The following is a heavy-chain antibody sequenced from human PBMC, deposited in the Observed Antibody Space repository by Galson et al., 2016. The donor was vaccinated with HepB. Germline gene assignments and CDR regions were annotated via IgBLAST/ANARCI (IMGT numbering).Heavy chain of an antibody. Sequence: PALVKPTQTLTLTCTFSGFSLRSSGVGVGWIRQPPGKALEWLALIFWDDAKRYSPSLKSRFNITKDTSKNQVVLTMTNMDPADTATYYCAHNRHYDNSGYANMGDYYFDYWGQGTLVTVSS. CDR2: IFWDDAK. CDR3: AHNRHYDNSGYANMGDYYFDY. V-gene: IGHV2-5*02. D-gene: IGHD3-22*01. J-gene: IGHJ4*02. CDR1: GFSLRSSGVG.